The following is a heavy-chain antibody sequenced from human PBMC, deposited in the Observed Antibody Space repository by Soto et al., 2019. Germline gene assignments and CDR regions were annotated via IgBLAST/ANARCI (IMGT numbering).Heavy chain of an antibody. Sequence: SGPTLVNPTQTLTLTCTFSGFSLSTSGMRVSWIRQPPGKALEWLARIDWDDDKFYNTSLKTRLTISKDSSKDQVVLTMTNMDPVDTATYYCARMFHCSGGTCPFDYWGQGALVTVSS. D-gene: IGHD2-15*01. CDR2: IDWDDDK. V-gene: IGHV2-70*04. J-gene: IGHJ4*02. CDR3: ARMFHCSGGTCPFDY. CDR1: GFSLSTSGMR.